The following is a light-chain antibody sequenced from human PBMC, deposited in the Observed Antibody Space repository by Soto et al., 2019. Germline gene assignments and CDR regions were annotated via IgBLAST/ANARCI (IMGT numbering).Light chain of an antibody. CDR3: SSYTTSNTRQIV. Sequence: SVLTQPASVSGSPGQSITISCTGNNSDVCGYNYVSWDQHHPGKAPKLIIYDVTNRPSGVSNPFSGSKSGNTASLTISGLQPEDEADYYCSSYTTSNTRQIVFGTGTKVTVL. J-gene: IGLJ1*01. CDR2: DVT. CDR1: NSDVCGYNY. V-gene: IGLV2-14*03.